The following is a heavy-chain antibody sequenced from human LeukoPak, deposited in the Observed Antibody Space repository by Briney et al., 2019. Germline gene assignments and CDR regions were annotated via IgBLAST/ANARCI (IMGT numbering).Heavy chain of an antibody. CDR2: LYSGGST. D-gene: IGHD3-22*01. J-gene: IGHJ1*01. Sequence: GGSLRLSCAVSGFTVSSNYMTWVRQAPGKGLDWVSTLYSGGSTYYADSVKGRFSISRDDSKNTLYLQMNSLRAEDTAVYYCARDGYYDSSGYFIKVYFHDWGQGTLVTVSS. CDR3: ARDGYYDSSGYFIKVYFHD. V-gene: IGHV3-53*01. CDR1: GFTVSSNY.